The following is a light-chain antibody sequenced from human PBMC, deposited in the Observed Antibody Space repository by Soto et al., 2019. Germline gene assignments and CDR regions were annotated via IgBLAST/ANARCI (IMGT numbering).Light chain of an antibody. CDR1: RASRKY. V-gene: IGKV1-33*01. Sequence: DIQMTQSPSSLSATLGYRVTITSQASRASRKYLNWYQHKPGRAPKLLIYDASNMETGVPSRFTGRGSGTDFTFTISSLQDEDIATYYCQQYEIFPITFGQGTRLAIK. CDR3: QQYEIFPIT. J-gene: IGKJ5*01. CDR2: DAS.